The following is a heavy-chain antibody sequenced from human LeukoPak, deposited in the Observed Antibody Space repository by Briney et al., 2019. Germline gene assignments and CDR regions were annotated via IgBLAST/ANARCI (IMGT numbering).Heavy chain of an antibody. J-gene: IGHJ4*02. Sequence: SETLSLTCTVSGGSISSGDYYWSWIRQPPGKGLEWIGYIYYSGSTNYNPSLKSRVTISVDMSKNQFSLKLSSVTAADTAVYYCARGGRIWYSSFDFDYWGQGTLVTVSS. CDR3: ARGGRIWYSSFDFDY. D-gene: IGHD6-13*01. CDR1: GGSISSGDYY. CDR2: IYYSGST. V-gene: IGHV4-61*08.